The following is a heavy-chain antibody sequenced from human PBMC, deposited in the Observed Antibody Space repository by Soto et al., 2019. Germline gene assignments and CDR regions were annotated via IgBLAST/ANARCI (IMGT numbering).Heavy chain of an antibody. Sequence: PGGSLRLSCAASGFTFSSYGMHWVRQAPGKGLEWVAVISYDGSNKYYADSVKGRFTISRDNSKNTLYLQMNSLRAEDTAVYYCAKAWAPYIAVAGLFDYWGQGTLVTVSS. D-gene: IGHD6-19*01. J-gene: IGHJ4*02. V-gene: IGHV3-30*18. CDR3: AKAWAPYIAVAGLFDY. CDR2: ISYDGSNK. CDR1: GFTFSSYG.